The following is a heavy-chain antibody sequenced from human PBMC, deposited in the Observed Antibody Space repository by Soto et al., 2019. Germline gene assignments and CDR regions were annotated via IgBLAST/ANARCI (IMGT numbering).Heavy chain of an antibody. J-gene: IGHJ4*02. CDR3: AGASCSSTTCPTTY. CDR1: GYTFTGYY. CDR2: INPHSGGT. D-gene: IGHD2-2*01. V-gene: IGHV1-2*02. Sequence: QVQLVQSGAEVKKPGASVKVSCKTSGYTFTGYYIYWVRQAPGQGLEWMGWINPHSGGTDSSQKFQGRVTMTRDTSNSTAYMELSRLRSDDTAAYYCAGASCSSTTCPTTYWGQGTLVTVSS.